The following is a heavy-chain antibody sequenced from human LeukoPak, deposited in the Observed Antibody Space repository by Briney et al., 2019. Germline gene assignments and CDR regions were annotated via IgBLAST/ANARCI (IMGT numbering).Heavy chain of an antibody. J-gene: IGHJ4*02. Sequence: SGESLRLSCAGSGFTFSSDWMHWIRHAPGKGLGLVSLISTYASGTTYSNSAQGRLTIFRVNANETLYLQMISLRTDATAALYCTGHHQAYSRTYWGQGTLVTVSS. CDR2: ISTYASGT. CDR1: GFTFSSDW. D-gene: IGHD4-11*01. CDR3: TGHHQAYSRTY. V-gene: IGHV3-74*01.